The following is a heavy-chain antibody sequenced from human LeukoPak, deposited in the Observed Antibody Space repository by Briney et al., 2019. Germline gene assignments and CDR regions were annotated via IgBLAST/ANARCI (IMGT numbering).Heavy chain of an antibody. CDR3: ARHVGGSRYYDFWSGYYTDF. CDR1: GGSVSSATAF. Sequence: SETLSLTCTVSGGSVSSATAFWGWIRHPPGKGLEWLGTIYYSGSTYYNPSLKSRVTTSVDTSKNQFSLTLSSVTAADTAVYYCARHVGGSRYYDFWSGYYTDFWGQGTLVTVSS. V-gene: IGHV4-39*01. D-gene: IGHD3-3*01. J-gene: IGHJ4*02. CDR2: IYYSGST.